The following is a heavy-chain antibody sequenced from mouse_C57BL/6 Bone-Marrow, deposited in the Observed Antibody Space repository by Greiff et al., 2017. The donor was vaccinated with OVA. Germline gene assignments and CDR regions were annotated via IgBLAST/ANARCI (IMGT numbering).Heavy chain of an antibody. V-gene: IGHV1-52*01. CDR3: ARELGPAWFAY. CDR1: GYTFTSYW. J-gene: IGHJ2*01. CDR2: IDPSDSET. D-gene: IGHD4-1*01. Sequence: VQLQQPGAELVRPGSSAKLSCKASGYTFTSYWMHWVKQRPIQGLEWIGNIDPSDSETHYNQKFKDKATLTVDKSSSTAYMQLSSLTSEDSAVYYCARELGPAWFAYWGQGTTLTVSS.